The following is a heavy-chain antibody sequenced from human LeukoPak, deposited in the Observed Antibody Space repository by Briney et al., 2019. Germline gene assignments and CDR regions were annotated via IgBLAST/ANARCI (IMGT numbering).Heavy chain of an antibody. J-gene: IGHJ4*02. CDR2: IRYDGSNK. Sequence: GGSLRLSCAASGFTFSSYGMRWVRQAPGKGLEWVAFIRYDGSNKYYADSVKGRFTISRDNSKNTLYLQMNSLRVEDTAVYYCAKDGWLESGRTPFYFDSWGQGTLVTVSS. V-gene: IGHV3-30*02. D-gene: IGHD3-10*01. CDR1: GFTFSSYG. CDR3: AKDGWLESGRTPFYFDS.